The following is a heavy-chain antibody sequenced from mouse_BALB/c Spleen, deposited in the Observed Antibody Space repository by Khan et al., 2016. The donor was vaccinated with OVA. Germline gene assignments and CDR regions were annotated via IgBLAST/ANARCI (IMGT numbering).Heavy chain of an antibody. D-gene: IGHD2-1*01. CDR3: VKQNYGTLYAMDY. Sequence: QVQLKESGPGLVAPSQSLSITCTVSGFSLTSYGVNWVRQPPGKGLEWLGVIWGDGNTNYHSALISRLSISKDNSKSHVFLKLNSLQADDTATYDCVKQNYGTLYAMDYWGQGTAVTVSS. J-gene: IGHJ4*01. V-gene: IGHV2-3*01. CDR2: IWGDGNT. CDR1: GFSLTSYG.